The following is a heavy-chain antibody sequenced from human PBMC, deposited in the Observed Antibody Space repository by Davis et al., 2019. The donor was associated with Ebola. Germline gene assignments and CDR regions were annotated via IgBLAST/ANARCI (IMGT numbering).Heavy chain of an antibody. Sequence: PGGSLRLSCAASGFTLSDHYMDWVRQAPGKGLEWVGRTRNKANGYTTEYAASVKGRFTVSRDDSKNSLYLQMNSLRAEDTAVYYCAREKSDRYYDFWSGYYTGIDYWGQGTLVTVSS. CDR2: TRNKANGYTT. V-gene: IGHV3-72*01. CDR3: AREKSDRYYDFWSGYYTGIDY. J-gene: IGHJ4*02. D-gene: IGHD3-3*01. CDR1: GFTLSDHY.